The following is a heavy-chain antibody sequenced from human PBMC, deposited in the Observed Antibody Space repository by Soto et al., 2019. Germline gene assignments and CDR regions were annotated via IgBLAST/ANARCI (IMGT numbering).Heavy chain of an antibody. D-gene: IGHD2-15*01. J-gene: IGHJ4*02. V-gene: IGHV3-30*18. CDR3: AKDRRPHEYCSGGTCYNGFAY. CDR2: ISYDGNNK. Sequence: VGSLRLSCAASGFTLTSYGMHWVRQAPGKGLEWVAVISYDGNNKYYADSVKGRFTISRDKSKNRLYLQMNSLRAEDTAVYYCAKDRRPHEYCSGGTCYNGFAYWGQGTLVTVSS. CDR1: GFTLTSYG.